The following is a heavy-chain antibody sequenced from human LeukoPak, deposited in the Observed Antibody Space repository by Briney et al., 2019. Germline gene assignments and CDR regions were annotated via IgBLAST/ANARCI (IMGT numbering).Heavy chain of an antibody. CDR3: ARSRGWLQSHPLGY. V-gene: IGHV4-34*01. D-gene: IGHD5-24*01. CDR2: IHHSGST. CDR1: GGSSSGYY. Sequence: SETLSLTCAVYGGSSSGYYWSWIRQPPGKGLECIGEIHHSGSTNYNPSLKSRVTLSVDTSKNQFSLKLSSVTAADTAVYYCARSRGWLQSHPLGYWGQGTLATVSS. J-gene: IGHJ4*02.